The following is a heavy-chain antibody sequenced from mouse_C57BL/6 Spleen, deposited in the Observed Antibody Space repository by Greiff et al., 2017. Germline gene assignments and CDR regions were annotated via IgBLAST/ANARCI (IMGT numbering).Heavy chain of an antibody. CDR1: GFTFSDYY. Sequence: EVQLVESGGGLVQPGGSLKLSCAASGFTFSDYYMYWVRQTPEKRLEWVAYISNGGGSTYYPDTVKGRFTISRDNAKNTLYLQMSRLKSEDTAMYYCARAYYSNYEAMDYWGQGTSVTVSS. CDR2: ISNGGGST. CDR3: ARAYYSNYEAMDY. J-gene: IGHJ4*01. V-gene: IGHV5-12*01. D-gene: IGHD2-5*01.